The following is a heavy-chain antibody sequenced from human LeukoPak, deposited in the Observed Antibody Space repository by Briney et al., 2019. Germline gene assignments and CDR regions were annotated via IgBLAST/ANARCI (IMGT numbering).Heavy chain of an antibody. J-gene: IGHJ4*02. V-gene: IGHV3-23*01. CDR3: ARDANVLRFLEWLPSSFDY. Sequence: GGTLRLSCAASGFTFSSYGMSWVRQAPGKGLEWVSAISGSGGSTYYADSVKGRFTISRDNSKNTLYLQMNSLRAEDTAVYYCARDANVLRFLEWLPSSFDYWGQGTLVTVSS. CDR2: ISGSGGST. CDR1: GFTFSSYG. D-gene: IGHD3-3*01.